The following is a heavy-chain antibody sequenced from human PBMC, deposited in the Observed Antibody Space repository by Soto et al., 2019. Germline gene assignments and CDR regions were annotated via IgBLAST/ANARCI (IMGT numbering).Heavy chain of an antibody. CDR2: VYYRGNT. CDR1: GGYIISSSYY. CDR3: ARHKDTSSRYLLPDY. D-gene: IGHD6-13*01. Sequence: SDTLSLTCTVSGGYIISSSYYWGWIRQPPGKGLEWIGSVYYRGNTYYNPSLKSRVTTSVDTSKNQFSLKLYSVTAADTALYYCARHKDTSSRYLLPDYWGQGTLVTVSS. V-gene: IGHV4-39*01. J-gene: IGHJ4*02.